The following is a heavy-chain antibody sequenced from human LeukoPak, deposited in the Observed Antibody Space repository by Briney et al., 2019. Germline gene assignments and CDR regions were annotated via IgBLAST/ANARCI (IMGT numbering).Heavy chain of an antibody. V-gene: IGHV3-30*02. J-gene: IGHJ3*01. Sequence: GGSLRLSCAASGFTCSSYGMHWVRQAPGMGLKWVTSISYDGSTKYYADSVKGRFTISRDNSKSTLYLQMNSLRPEDTAVYYCAKSSTNYYDTSGQIDIWGQGTMVTVSS. CDR1: GFTCSSYG. D-gene: IGHD3-22*01. CDR3: AKSSTNYYDTSGQIDI. CDR2: ISYDGSTK.